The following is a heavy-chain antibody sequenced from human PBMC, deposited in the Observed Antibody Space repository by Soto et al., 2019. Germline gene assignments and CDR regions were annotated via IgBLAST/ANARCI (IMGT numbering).Heavy chain of an antibody. Sequence: INWVRHAPGQGLEWLGWISAYDGNTNYGQILQSKVYMTTDTYTNTANMEQRSLKNDDTSMYYCARGGFYDSSGSRNYYYYGMNVWGQGTTGTVSS. D-gene: IGHD3-22*01. CDR2: ISAYDGNT. J-gene: IGHJ6*02. CDR3: ARGGFYDSSGSRNYYYYGMNV. V-gene: IGHV1-18*01.